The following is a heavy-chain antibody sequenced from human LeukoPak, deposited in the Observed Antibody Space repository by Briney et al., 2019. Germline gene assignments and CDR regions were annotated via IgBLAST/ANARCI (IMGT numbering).Heavy chain of an antibody. CDR2: IYYSGST. CDR1: GGSISSYY. D-gene: IGHD3-3*01. Sequence: PSETLSLTCTVSGGSISSYYWSWIRQPPGKGLEWIGYIYYSGSTNYNPSLKSRVTISVDTSKNQFSLKLSSVTAADTAVYYCARHDFWSGYYSWGQGTLVTVSS. CDR3: ARHDFWSGYYS. V-gene: IGHV4-59*08. J-gene: IGHJ4*02.